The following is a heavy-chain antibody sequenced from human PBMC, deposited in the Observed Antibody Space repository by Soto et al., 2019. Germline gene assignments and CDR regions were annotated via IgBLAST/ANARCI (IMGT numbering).Heavy chain of an antibody. CDR1: GSSISSYY. Sequence: SETLSLTCTVSGSSISSYYWSWLRQPPGKGLEWIGYIYYSGSTKYNPSLTIRVTIXVETSKNQFSLKLSSVTAADTAVYYCSREKRNYGILTGYYTGDGMDVWTQGTTVTVAS. D-gene: IGHD3-9*01. CDR3: SREKRNYGILTGYYTGDGMDV. CDR2: IYYSGST. V-gene: IGHV4-59*01. J-gene: IGHJ6*02.